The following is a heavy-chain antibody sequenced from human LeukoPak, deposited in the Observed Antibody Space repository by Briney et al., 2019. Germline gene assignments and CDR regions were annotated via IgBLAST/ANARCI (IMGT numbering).Heavy chain of an antibody. V-gene: IGHV3-21*01. J-gene: IGHJ6*02. CDR3: ARGTTDYIGMDV. D-gene: IGHD4-17*01. Sequence: PGGSLRLSCTASAFTFSTDSMNWVRQAPGKGLEWVSSITSSSSYIYYADSVKGRFTISRNNAQNSLYLQMNSLRADDTPVYYCARGTTDYIGMDVWGQGTTVTVFS. CDR2: ITSSSSYI. CDR1: AFTFSTDS.